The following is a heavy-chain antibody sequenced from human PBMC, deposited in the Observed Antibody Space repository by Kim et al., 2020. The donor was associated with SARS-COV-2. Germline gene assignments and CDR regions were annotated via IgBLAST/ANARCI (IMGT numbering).Heavy chain of an antibody. CDR2: ISWNSGSI. D-gene: IGHD6-6*01. CDR3: AKDLEYSSSSSDY. J-gene: IGHJ4*02. Sequence: GGSLRLSCAASGFTFDDYAMHWVRQAPGKGLEWVSGISWNSGSIGYADSVKGRFTISRDNAKNSLYLQMNSLRAEDTALYYCAKDLEYSSSSSDYWGQGTLVTVSS. CDR1: GFTFDDYA. V-gene: IGHV3-9*01.